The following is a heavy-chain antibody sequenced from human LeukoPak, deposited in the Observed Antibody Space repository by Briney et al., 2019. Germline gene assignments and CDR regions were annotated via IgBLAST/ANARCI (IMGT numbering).Heavy chain of an antibody. D-gene: IGHD3-16*02. V-gene: IGHV3-53*01. J-gene: IGHJ4*02. CDR3: ARAVYDYIWGSYRFDY. Sequence: GGSLRLSCAASGFIVSSYYMTWVRQAPGKGLEWVSVTYGDGSTYYRDSVKGRFAISRDNSKNTLYLQMNSLSAEDTAVYYCARAVYDYIWGSYRFDYWGQGTLVTVSS. CDR2: TYGDGST. CDR1: GFIVSSYY.